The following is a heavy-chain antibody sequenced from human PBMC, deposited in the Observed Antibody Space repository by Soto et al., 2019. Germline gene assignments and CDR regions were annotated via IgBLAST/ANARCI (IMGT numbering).Heavy chain of an antibody. D-gene: IGHD6-13*01. Sequence: SETLSLTCTVSGGSISSGGYYWSWIRQHPGKGLEWIGYIYYSGSTYYNPSLKSRVTISVDTSKNQFSLKLSSVTAADTAVYYCARERRSSSWSYCYGMDVWGQGTTVTVCS. CDR3: ARERRSSSWSYCYGMDV. J-gene: IGHJ6*02. CDR2: IYYSGST. V-gene: IGHV4-31*03. CDR1: GGSISSGGYY.